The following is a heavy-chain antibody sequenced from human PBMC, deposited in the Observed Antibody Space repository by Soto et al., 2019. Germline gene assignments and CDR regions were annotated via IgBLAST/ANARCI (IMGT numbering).Heavy chain of an antibody. D-gene: IGHD3-16*01. CDR3: ARWGTAGGLDV. Sequence: QVQLVESGGGVVQPGTSLRLSCVGSGFTFRSFVIHWVRQAPGKGLEWVALTSYDGSNKYYDDSVKGRFTISRDNSRNTVALQMDSLRFEDTALYYCARWGTAGGLDVWGQGNLVSVSS. V-gene: IGHV3-30*19. CDR2: TSYDGSNK. CDR1: GFTFRSFV. J-gene: IGHJ4*02.